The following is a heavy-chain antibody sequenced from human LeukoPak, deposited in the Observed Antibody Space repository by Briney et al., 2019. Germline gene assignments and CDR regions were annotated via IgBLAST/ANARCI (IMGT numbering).Heavy chain of an antibody. CDR2: INHSGST. Sequence: PSETLSLTCAVYGVSFSGYYWSWIRQPPGKGLEWIGEINHSGSTNYNPSLKSRVTISVDTSKNQFSLKLSSVTAADTAVYYCARLIAAAGTSYWGQGTLVTVSS. CDR3: ARLIAAAGTSY. V-gene: IGHV4-34*01. J-gene: IGHJ4*02. D-gene: IGHD6-13*01. CDR1: GVSFSGYY.